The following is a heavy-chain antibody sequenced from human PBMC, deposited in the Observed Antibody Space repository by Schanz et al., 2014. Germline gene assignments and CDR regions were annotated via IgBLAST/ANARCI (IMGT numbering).Heavy chain of an antibody. CDR2: ISSSSSYI. V-gene: IGHV3-21*01. J-gene: IGHJ6*03. CDR1: GFTFSNYA. Sequence: EVQLLESGGALVQPGGSLRLSCAASGFTFSNYAMTWVRQAPGKGLEWVSSISSSSSYISYADSVKGRFTISRDNAKNSLYLQMNSLRAEDTAVYYCARPSDSSWYMDVWGKGTTVTVSS. CDR3: ARPSDSSWYMDV. D-gene: IGHD2-21*02.